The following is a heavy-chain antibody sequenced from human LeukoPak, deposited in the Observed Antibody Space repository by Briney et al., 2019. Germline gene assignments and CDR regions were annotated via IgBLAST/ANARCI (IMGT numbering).Heavy chain of an antibody. CDR1: GFTFSSYA. J-gene: IGHJ4*02. V-gene: IGHV3-23*01. CDR2: ISGSGGST. D-gene: IGHD6-19*01. CDR3: AKVYREQWLVLRPYYFDY. Sequence: PGGSLRLSCAASGFTFSSYAMSWVRQAPGKGLEWVSAISGSGGSTYYADSVKGRFTISRDNSKNTLYLQMNSLRAEDTAVYYCAKVYREQWLVLRPYYFDYWGQGTLVTVSS.